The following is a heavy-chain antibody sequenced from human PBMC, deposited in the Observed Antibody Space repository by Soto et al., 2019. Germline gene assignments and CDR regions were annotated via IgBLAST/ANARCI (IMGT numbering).Heavy chain of an antibody. Sequence: PSETLSLTCAVYGGSVNDYYWNLIRQPHGKGLEWIGEINHTGGTHYNPSLKSRVTMSVDTSKNQFSLRLSSVTAADTAIYYCATRITVFGLLIPPFDPWGQGTQVTVSS. V-gene: IGHV4-34*01. CDR3: ATRITVFGLLIPPFDP. J-gene: IGHJ5*02. D-gene: IGHD3-3*01. CDR1: GGSVNDYY. CDR2: INHTGGT.